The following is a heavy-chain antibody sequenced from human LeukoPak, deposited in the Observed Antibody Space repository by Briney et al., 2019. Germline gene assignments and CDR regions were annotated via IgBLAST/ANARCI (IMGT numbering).Heavy chain of an antibody. CDR2: INHSGST. V-gene: IGHV4-34*01. Sequence: SETLSLTCAVYGGSFSGYYWSWIHHPPGKGLEWIGEINHSGSTNYNPSLKSRVTISVDTSKNQFSLKLSSVTAADTAVYYCARGRYYGMDVWGQGTTVTVSS. CDR3: ARGRYYGMDV. CDR1: GGSFSGYY. J-gene: IGHJ6*02.